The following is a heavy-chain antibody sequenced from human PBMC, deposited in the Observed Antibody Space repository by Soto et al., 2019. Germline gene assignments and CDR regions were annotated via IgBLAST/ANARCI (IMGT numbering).Heavy chain of an antibody. J-gene: IGHJ4*02. CDR1: GGSFSGYY. CDR3: AGRAVPGIDY. Sequence: PSETLSLTCAVYGGSFSGYYWSWIRQPPGKGLEYIGEINPSGSTNYNPSLNSRVTISVDTSKNQFSLKLSSVTAADTAVYYCAGRAVPGIDYWGLRNLVTVSS. D-gene: IGHD3-10*01. CDR2: INPSGST. V-gene: IGHV4-34*01.